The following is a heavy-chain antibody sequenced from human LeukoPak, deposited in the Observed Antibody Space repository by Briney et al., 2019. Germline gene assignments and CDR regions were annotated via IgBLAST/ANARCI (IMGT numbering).Heavy chain of an antibody. CDR2: IKKDGSET. CDR1: GFIFSGYW. V-gene: IGHV3-7*01. CDR3: ARTAGALPFDL. D-gene: IGHD1-14*01. Sequence: GGSLRLSCAASGFIFSGYWMSWVRQVPGKGLEWVANIKKDGSETHYVDSVRGRFTISRDNAQNSLYLQMNSLRDEDSALYYCARTAGALPFDLWGQGTMVSASS. J-gene: IGHJ3*01.